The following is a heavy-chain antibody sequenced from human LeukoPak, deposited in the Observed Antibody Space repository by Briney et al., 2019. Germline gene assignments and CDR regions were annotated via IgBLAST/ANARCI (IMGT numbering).Heavy chain of an antibody. CDR2: ISYSGNT. CDR1: GGSISSSDFY. D-gene: IGHD6-19*01. Sequence: PSETLSLTCTVSGGSISSSDFYWGWIRQPPGKGLEWIGSISYSGNTYYNPSLKSRVTISVDTSKNQFSLKLSSVTAADTAVYYCARGLAVAGTDKDGVQHWGQGTLVTVSS. CDR3: ARGLAVAGTDKDGVQH. J-gene: IGHJ1*01. V-gene: IGHV4-39*01.